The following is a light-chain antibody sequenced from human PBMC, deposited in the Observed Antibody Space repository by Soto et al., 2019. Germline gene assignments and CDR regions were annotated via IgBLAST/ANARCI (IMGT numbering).Light chain of an antibody. V-gene: IGLV2-14*01. CDR1: SSDVGGYHH. Sequence: QSELTQPASVSGSPGQSITISCTGTSSDVGGYHHVSWYQQHPGKAPKLMIYSVSNRPSGVSNRFSGSKSGNTASLTISGLQAEDEADYYCSSYASSSTLVVFGGGTKVTVL. CDR3: SSYASSSTLVV. CDR2: SVS. J-gene: IGLJ2*01.